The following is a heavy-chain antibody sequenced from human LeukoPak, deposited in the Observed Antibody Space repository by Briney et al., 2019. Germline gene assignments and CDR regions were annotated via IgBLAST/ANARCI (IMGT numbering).Heavy chain of an antibody. Sequence: ASVKVSCKASGYTFTSYGISWVRQAPGQGLEWMGWISAYNSNTNYAQKLQGRVTMTTDTSTSTAYMELRSLRSDDTAVYYCAREEVVTAKYYYGMDVWGQGTTVTVSS. CDR3: AREEVVTAKYYYGMDV. CDR1: GYTFTSYG. D-gene: IGHD2-21*02. V-gene: IGHV1-18*01. CDR2: ISAYNSNT. J-gene: IGHJ6*02.